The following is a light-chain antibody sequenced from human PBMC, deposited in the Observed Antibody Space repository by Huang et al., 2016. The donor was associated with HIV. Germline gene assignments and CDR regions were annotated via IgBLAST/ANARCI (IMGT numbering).Light chain of an antibody. CDR1: QSVSSSY. CDR3: QQYGNSPPMT. CDR2: DAS. V-gene: IGKV3D-20*01. J-gene: IGKJ5*01. Sequence: EIVLTQSPATLSLSPGERATLSCGASQSVSSSYLGWYQQKPGLAPRLLIYDASSRATGIPDRFSGSGSGTEFTLTISRLEPEDFAVYYCQQYGNSPPMTFGQGTRLEIK.